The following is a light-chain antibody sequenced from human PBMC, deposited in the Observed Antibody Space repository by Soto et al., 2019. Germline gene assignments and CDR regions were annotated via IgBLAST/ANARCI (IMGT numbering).Light chain of an antibody. CDR2: GAS. V-gene: IGKV3-15*01. CDR3: QQYNNWPPWT. CDR1: QSIRNN. Sequence: EIVMTQSPVTLSVSPGERATLACRASQSIRNNLAWYQQKPGQPPRLLIYGASTRATGTPARFSGSGSGIDFTLTVSALQSEDFAVYYCQQYNNWPPWTFGHGTQVEIK. J-gene: IGKJ1*01.